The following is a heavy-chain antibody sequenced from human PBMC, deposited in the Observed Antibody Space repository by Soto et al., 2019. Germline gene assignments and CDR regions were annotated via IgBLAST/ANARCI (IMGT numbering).Heavy chain of an antibody. J-gene: IGHJ4*02. Sequence: GESLNISCKGSGYSFTSYWIGWVRQMPGKGLEWMGIIYPGDSDTRYSPSFQGQVTISADKSISTAYLQWSSLKASDTAMYYCARLEYSSSGWYPFDYWGQGTLVTVSS. V-gene: IGHV5-51*01. CDR3: ARLEYSSSGWYPFDY. CDR2: IYPGDSDT. D-gene: IGHD6-19*01. CDR1: GYSFTSYW.